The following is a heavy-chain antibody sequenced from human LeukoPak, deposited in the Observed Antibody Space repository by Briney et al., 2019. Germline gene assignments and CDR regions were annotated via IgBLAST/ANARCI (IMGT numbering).Heavy chain of an antibody. Sequence: ASVKVSCKASGYTFTGYYMHWVRQGPGQGLEWMAWINPNSGGTNYAQKFQGRVTMTRDTSISTASMELSSLRSDDTAVYYCARDLGSSWYFGWFDPWGQGTLVTVSS. V-gene: IGHV1-2*02. CDR3: ARDLGSSWYFGWFDP. CDR1: GYTFTGYY. D-gene: IGHD6-13*01. J-gene: IGHJ5*02. CDR2: INPNSGGT.